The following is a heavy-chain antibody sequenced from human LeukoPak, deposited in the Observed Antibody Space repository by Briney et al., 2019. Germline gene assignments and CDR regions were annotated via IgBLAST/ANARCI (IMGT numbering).Heavy chain of an antibody. J-gene: IGHJ4*02. Sequence: SETLSLTCAVYGGSFSDYYWSWIRQPPGKGLEWIGEINHSGSTNYNPSLKSRVIISVDTSKKQFSLKLSSVTAADTAVYYCARGRRGRYCSSTSCCPYFDYWGQGTLVTVSS. CDR2: INHSGST. CDR1: GGSFSDYY. CDR3: ARGRRGRYCSSTSCCPYFDY. D-gene: IGHD2-2*01. V-gene: IGHV4-34*01.